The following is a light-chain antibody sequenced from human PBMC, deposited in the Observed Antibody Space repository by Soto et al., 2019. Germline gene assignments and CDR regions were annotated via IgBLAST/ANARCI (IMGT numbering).Light chain of an antibody. Sequence: DIVMTQSPLSLPVTPGEPASISCSSSQSLLQSNGYNCLDWYLQKPGQSPQLLIFLGSYRASGGPNRFSGSWSGTDFTQKIRSVEAEDVGNYYCMQSQQTPPTFGQGTRVEIK. CDR1: QSLLQSNGYNC. V-gene: IGKV2-28*01. CDR3: MQSQQTPPT. J-gene: IGKJ1*01. CDR2: LGS.